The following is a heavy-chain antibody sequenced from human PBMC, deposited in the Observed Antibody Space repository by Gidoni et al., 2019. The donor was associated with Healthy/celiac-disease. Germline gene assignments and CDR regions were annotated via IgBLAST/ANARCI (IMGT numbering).Heavy chain of an antibody. CDR2: IYYSGST. Sequence: QLQLQESGPGLVKPSETLSLTCTVSGGSISSSSYYWGWIRQPPWKGLEWSGSIYYSGSTSNNPSLKTRVTISVDTSKNQFSRKLSAVTAADTAVYYCARRTLTTGWFDPWGQGTLVTVSS. CDR1: GGSISSSSYY. V-gene: IGHV4-39*01. D-gene: IGHD1-1*01. J-gene: IGHJ5*02. CDR3: ARRTLTTGWFDP.